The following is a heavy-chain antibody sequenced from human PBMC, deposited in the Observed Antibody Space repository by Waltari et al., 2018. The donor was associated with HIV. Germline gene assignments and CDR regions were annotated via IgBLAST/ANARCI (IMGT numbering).Heavy chain of an antibody. J-gene: IGHJ4*02. Sequence: QLQLQESGPGLVKPSETLSLTCTVSGGSISSSSYYWGWIRQPPGKGLEWIGSIYYGGSTYYNPSLKSRVTISVDTSNNHFSLKLSSVTAADTAVYYCARVPYYYDSSGYTVWGQGTLVTVSS. V-gene: IGHV4-39*07. D-gene: IGHD3-22*01. CDR2: IYYGGST. CDR1: GGSISSSSYY. CDR3: ARVPYYYDSSGYTV.